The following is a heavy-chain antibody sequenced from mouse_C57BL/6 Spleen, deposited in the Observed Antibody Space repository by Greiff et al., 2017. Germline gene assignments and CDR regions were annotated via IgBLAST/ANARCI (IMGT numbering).Heavy chain of an antibody. J-gene: IGHJ2*01. CDR2: IYPGDGDT. CDR3: ARLTVVAVRDYFDY. D-gene: IGHD1-1*01. V-gene: IGHV1-80*01. Sequence: QVQLKESGAELVKPGASVKISCKASGYAFSSYWMNWVKQRPGKGLEWIGQIYPGDGDTNYNGKFKGKATQTADKSSSTAYMQLSSLTSEDSAVYFCARLTVVAVRDYFDYWGQGTTLTVSS. CDR1: GYAFSSYW.